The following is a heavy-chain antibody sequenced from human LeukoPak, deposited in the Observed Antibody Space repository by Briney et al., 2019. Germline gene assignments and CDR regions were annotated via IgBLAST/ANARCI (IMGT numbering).Heavy chain of an antibody. V-gene: IGHV1-2*06. CDR3: ARDLRRYSYGDFDY. Sequence: ASVKVSCKASGYTFTGYYMHWVRQAPGQGLEWMGRINPNSGGTNYAQKFQGRVTMTRDTSISTAYMELSSLKSDDTAVYFCARDLRRYSYGDFDYWGQGTLVTVSS. J-gene: IGHJ4*02. CDR2: INPNSGGT. D-gene: IGHD5-18*01. CDR1: GYTFTGYY.